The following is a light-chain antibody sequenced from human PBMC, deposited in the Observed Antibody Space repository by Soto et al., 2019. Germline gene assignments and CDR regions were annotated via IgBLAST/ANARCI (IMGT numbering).Light chain of an antibody. V-gene: IGLV2-14*01. J-gene: IGLJ2*01. Sequence: QSVVTQPASVSGSPGLSITISCTGTSSDVGGYNYVSWYQQHPGKAPKLMIYDVSNRPSGVSNRFSGSKSGNTASLTISGLQAEDEADYYCSSYTSSSTPSFGGGTKVTVL. CDR3: SSYTSSSTPS. CDR1: SSDVGGYNY. CDR2: DVS.